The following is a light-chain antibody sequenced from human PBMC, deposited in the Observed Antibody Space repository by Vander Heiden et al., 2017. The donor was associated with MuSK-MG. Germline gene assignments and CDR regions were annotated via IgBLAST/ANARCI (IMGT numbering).Light chain of an antibody. CDR2: CAS. CDR1: RSVFCSYNNRND. CDR3: QQFYSSPPT. Sequence: DIMMTQSQAPLALSLGALATIHCGSGRSVFCSYNNRNDLTWYQQKPGQPPKLLLYCASTRESGVPDRFSGSGSGTDFTLAISSLQAEDVAVYFCQQFYSSPPTFGGGTKVEI. J-gene: IGKJ4*01. V-gene: IGKV4-1*01.